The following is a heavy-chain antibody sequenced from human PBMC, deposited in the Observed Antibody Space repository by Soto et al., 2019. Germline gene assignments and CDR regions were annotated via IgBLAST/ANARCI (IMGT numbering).Heavy chain of an antibody. CDR2: IWYDGSNK. J-gene: IGHJ3*02. CDR1: GFTFSSYG. Sequence: GRSLRLSCAASGFTFSSYGMHWVRQAPGKGLEWVAVIWYDGSNKYYADSVKGRFTISRDNSKNTLYLQMNSLRAEDTAVYYCARDMGYYDSSGYYWAAAFDIWGQGTMVTVSS. D-gene: IGHD3-22*01. CDR3: ARDMGYYDSSGYYWAAAFDI. V-gene: IGHV3-33*01.